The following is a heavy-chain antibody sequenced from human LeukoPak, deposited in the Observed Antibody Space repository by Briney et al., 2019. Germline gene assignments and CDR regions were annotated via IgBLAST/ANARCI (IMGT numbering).Heavy chain of an antibody. D-gene: IGHD6-13*01. CDR3: ARVGRIAAAVHY. V-gene: IGHV4-59*01. J-gene: IGHJ4*02. Sequence: PSETLSLTCTVSVGSISSYYWSLIRQPPGKGLEWIGYIYYSGSTNYNPSLKSRVTISVDTSKNQFSLKLSSVTAADTAVYYCARVGRIAAAVHYWGQGTLVTVSS. CDR2: IYYSGST. CDR1: VGSISSYY.